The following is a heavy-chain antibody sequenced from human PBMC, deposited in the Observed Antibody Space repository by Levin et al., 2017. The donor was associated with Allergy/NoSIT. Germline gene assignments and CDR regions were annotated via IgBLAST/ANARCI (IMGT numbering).Heavy chain of an antibody. Sequence: GESLKISCAASGFTFSDYYMNWIRQAPGKGLEWVSYISSGVSTIFYLDAVTFLFTISRDNAKNSLYLQMNYLRAEDTAVYYCAREWGGGIAPSDYWGQGTLVTVSS. D-gene: IGHD6-13*01. CDR1: GFTFSDYY. CDR3: AREWGGGIAPSDY. CDR2: ISSGVSTI. J-gene: IGHJ4*02. V-gene: IGHV3-11*01.